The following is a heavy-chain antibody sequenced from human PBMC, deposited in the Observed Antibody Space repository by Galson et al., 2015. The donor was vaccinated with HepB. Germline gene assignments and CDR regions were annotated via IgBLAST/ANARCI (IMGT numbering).Heavy chain of an antibody. V-gene: IGHV3-11*01. J-gene: IGHJ4*02. D-gene: IGHD2-2*01. CDR3: AGRVGVSCYDN. CDR2: ISSSGSTI. Sequence: SLRLSCAASGVTFSDYYMSWIRQAPGEGLEWVQYISSSGSTIYYADSVKGKFTISRDKAKNSLYLQMISLWAEDTAVYYWAGRVGVSCYDNWGQGTLVTVSS. CDR1: GVTFSDYY.